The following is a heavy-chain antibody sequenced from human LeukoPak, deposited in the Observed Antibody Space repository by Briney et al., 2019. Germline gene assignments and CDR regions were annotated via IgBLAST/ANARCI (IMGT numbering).Heavy chain of an antibody. V-gene: IGHV4-4*07. Sequence: SETLSLTCTVSGASISSSYWSWIRQPAGKGLEGIGRIYPSGTANYNPFFASRVTISLDKSKNLFTLTLTSVTAADTAMYYCARDSPRDNIVYYYYMDVWGKGTTVTVSS. D-gene: IGHD3-16*02. CDR3: ARDSPRDNIVYYYYMDV. CDR1: GASISSSY. J-gene: IGHJ6*03. CDR2: IYPSGTA.